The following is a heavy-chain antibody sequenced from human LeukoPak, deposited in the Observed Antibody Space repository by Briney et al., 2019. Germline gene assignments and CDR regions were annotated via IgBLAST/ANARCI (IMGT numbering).Heavy chain of an antibody. D-gene: IGHD6-6*01. V-gene: IGHV4-38-2*02. CDR3: ARGSYSSSLYWFDP. J-gene: IGHJ5*02. CDR1: GYSISSGYY. CDR2: IYHSGST. Sequence: SETLSLTCTVSGYSISSGYYWGWIRQPPGKGLEWIGSIYHSGSTYHNPSLKSRVTISVDTSKNQFSLKLSSVTATDTAVYYCARGSYSSSLYWFDPWGQGTLVTVSS.